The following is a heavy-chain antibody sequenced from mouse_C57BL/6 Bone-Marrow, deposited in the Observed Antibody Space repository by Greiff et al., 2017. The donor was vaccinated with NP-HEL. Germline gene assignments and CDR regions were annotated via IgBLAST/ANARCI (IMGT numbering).Heavy chain of an antibody. D-gene: IGHD1-1*01. V-gene: IGHV1-82*01. CDR1: GYAFSSSW. Sequence: VQLQQSGPELVKPGASVKISCKASGYAFSSSWMNWVKQRPGKGLEWIGRIYPGDGDTNYNGKFKGKATLTADKSSSTAYMQLSSLTSEDSAVYFCASFATVVAPYAMDYWGQGTSVTVSS. CDR3: ASFATVVAPYAMDY. CDR2: IYPGDGDT. J-gene: IGHJ4*01.